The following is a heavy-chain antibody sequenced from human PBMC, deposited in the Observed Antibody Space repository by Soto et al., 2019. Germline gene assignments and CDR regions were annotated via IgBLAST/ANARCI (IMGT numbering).Heavy chain of an antibody. D-gene: IGHD4-17*01. CDR1: GGSISSGGYY. CDR3: AREERGYGDYVGAFDI. J-gene: IGHJ3*02. Sequence: SETLSLTCTISGGSISSGGYYWSWIRQHPGKGLEWIGYIYYSGSTYYNPSLKSRVTISVDTSNYQFSLKLSSVTAADTAVFFFAREERGYGDYVGAFDIWGQGTMVTVAS. CDR2: IYYSGST. V-gene: IGHV4-31*03.